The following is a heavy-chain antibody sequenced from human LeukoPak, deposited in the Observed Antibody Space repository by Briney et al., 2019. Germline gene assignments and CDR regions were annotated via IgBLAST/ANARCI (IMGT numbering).Heavy chain of an antibody. J-gene: IGHJ4*02. CDR3: ARDWSGSLDY. CDR2: IGTAGGT. D-gene: IGHD1-26*01. V-gene: IGHV3-13*01. CDR1: GFTFRSYD. Sequence: GSLRLSCAASGFTFRSYDMHWVRQATGKGLEWVSAIGTAGGTFYSDSVKGRFTISRDNAKNSLYLQMNSLRAEDTAVYYCARDWSGSLDYWGQGTLVTVSS.